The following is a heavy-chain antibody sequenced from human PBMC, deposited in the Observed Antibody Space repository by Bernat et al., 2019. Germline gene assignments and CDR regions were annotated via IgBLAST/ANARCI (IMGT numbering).Heavy chain of an antibody. CDR2: ISYDGSKK. V-gene: IGHV3-30*01. D-gene: IGHD3-3*01. J-gene: IGHJ3*02. CDR1: GFTFRSYT. Sequence: QVQLVESGGGVVQPGRSLRLSCAASGFTFRSYTMHWVRQAPGKGLGWVAIISYDGSKKYYADSVRGRFTISRDNSKNTLYLQMNSLRAEDTAVYYCARDLTIFEVIIMDDAFDIWGQGTMVTVSS. CDR3: ARDLTIFEVIIMDDAFDI.